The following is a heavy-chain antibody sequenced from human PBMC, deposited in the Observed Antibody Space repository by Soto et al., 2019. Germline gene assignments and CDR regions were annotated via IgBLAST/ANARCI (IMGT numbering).Heavy chain of an antibody. J-gene: IGHJ4*02. CDR3: ERYLAHWSICFED. CDR1: GISISRHG. CDR2: MDYDETNK. Sequence: QVQLVESGGGVVQPGRSLRVSCVASGISISRHGMHWVRQAPGTGLEWVAGMDYDETNKYYADSVKVRFTISRDSSKNTVYLQMTVLRVDDTAIYFCERYLAHWSICFEDRVQGTLVSVSS. D-gene: IGHD2-8*02. V-gene: IGHV3-33*01.